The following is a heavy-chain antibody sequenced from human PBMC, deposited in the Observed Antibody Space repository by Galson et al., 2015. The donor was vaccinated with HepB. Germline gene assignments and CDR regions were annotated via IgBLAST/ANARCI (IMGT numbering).Heavy chain of an antibody. J-gene: IGHJ4*02. D-gene: IGHD3-3*01. CDR2: IYYSGST. Sequence: ETLSLTCTVSGGSISSSSYYWGWIRQPPGKGLEWTGSIYYSGSTYYNPSLKSRVTISVDTSKNQFSLKLSSVTAADTAVYYCARSSRPVVGLFGYWGQGTLVTVSS. V-gene: IGHV4-39*01. CDR1: GGSISSSSYY. CDR3: ARSSRPVVGLFGY.